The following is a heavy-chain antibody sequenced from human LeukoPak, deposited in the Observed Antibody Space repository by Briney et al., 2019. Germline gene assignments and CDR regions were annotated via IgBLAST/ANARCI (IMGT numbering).Heavy chain of an antibody. CDR2: IYYSGST. CDR1: GGSMRSHY. J-gene: IGHJ3*02. Sequence: PSETLSLTCTVSGGSMRSHYWSWIRQTPGKGLEWIGYIYYSGSTRYNPSLQSRVTISIDTSKNQFSLKLTSVTATDTAVYYCARLINNDNSGDADTFDMWGQGTVVTVFS. D-gene: IGHD3-22*01. CDR3: ARLINNDNSGDADTFDM. V-gene: IGHV4-59*11.